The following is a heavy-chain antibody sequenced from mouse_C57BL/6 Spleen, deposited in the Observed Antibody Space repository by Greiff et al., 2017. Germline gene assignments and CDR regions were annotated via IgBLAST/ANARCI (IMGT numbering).Heavy chain of an antibody. V-gene: IGHV1-19*01. CDR2: INPYNGGT. J-gene: IGHJ2*01. CDR1: GYTFTDYY. Sequence: EVQLQQSGPVLVKPGASVKMSCKASGYTFTDYYMNWVKQSHGKSLEWIGVINPYNGGTSYNQKFKGKATLTVDKSSSTAYMELNSLTSEDSAVYYCARRRFGVDYWGQGTTLTVSS. CDR3: ARRRFGVDY.